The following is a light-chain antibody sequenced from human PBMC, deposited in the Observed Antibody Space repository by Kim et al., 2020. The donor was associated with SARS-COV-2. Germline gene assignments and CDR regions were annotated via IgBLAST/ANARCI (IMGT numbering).Light chain of an antibody. CDR3: QQRSNWQKLT. V-gene: IGKV3-11*01. J-gene: IGKJ4*01. CDR1: QSVSSY. Sequence: PGERATLSCSASQSVSSYLAWYQQKPGQAPRLLFYDASNRATGIPARFSGSGSGTDFTLTISSLEPEDFAVYYCQQRSNWQKLTFGGGTKVDIK. CDR2: DAS.